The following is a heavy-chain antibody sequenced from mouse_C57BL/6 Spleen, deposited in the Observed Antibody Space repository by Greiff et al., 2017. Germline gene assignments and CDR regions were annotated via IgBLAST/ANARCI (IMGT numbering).Heavy chain of an antibody. CDR2: IDPSDSYT. V-gene: IGHV1-59*01. Sequence: QVQLQQSGAELVRPGTSVKLSCKASGYTFTSYWMHWVKQRPGQGLEWIGVIDPSDSYTNYNQKFKGKATLTVDTSSSTAYMQLSSLTSEDSAVYYCERHNGAWFAYWGQGTLVTVSA. D-gene: IGHD6-1*01. CDR1: GYTFTSYW. CDR3: ERHNGAWFAY. J-gene: IGHJ3*01.